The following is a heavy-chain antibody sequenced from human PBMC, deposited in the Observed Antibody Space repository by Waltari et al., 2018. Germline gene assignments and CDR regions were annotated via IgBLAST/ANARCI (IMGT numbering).Heavy chain of an antibody. CDR1: GFPFSSYS. J-gene: IGHJ6*03. D-gene: IGHD6-13*01. CDR2: ISSSSSYI. V-gene: IGHV3-21*01. Sequence: EVQLVESGGGLVKPGGSLRLSCAASGFPFSSYSMNWVRQAPGKGLAWVSSISSSSSYIYYADSVKGRFTISRDNAKNSLYLQMNSLRAEDTAVYYCARDFASSSWYAFGDYYYMDVWGKGTTVTVSS. CDR3: ARDFASSSWYAFGDYYYMDV.